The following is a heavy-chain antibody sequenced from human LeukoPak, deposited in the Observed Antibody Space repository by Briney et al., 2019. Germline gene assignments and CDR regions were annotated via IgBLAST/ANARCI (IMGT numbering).Heavy chain of an antibody. J-gene: IGHJ3*02. CDR1: GFTISSYA. D-gene: IGHD4/OR15-4a*01. CDR2: ISGSGGST. V-gene: IGHV3-23*01. CDR3: AKAQWSYDAFDI. Sequence: PGGSPRLSCAASGFTISSYAMSWVRQAPGKGLEWVSSISGSGGSTYYADSVKGRFTTSRDNSKNTLYLQMNGLRAEDTAVYYCAKAQWSYDAFDIWGQGTMVTVSS.